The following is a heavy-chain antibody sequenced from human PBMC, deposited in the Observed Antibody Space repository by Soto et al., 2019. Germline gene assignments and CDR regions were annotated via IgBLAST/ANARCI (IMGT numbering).Heavy chain of an antibody. CDR1: GGSISSSSYY. J-gene: IGHJ3*02. CDR2: IYYSGST. Sequence: QLQLQESGPGLVKPSETLSLTCTVSGGSISSSSYYWGWIRQPPGKGLEWIGSIYYSGSTYYNPSLKSRVTISVDTSKNQFSLKLSSVTAADTAVYYCASPIMEGAFDIWGQGTMVTVSS. CDR3: ASPIMEGAFDI. V-gene: IGHV4-39*01. D-gene: IGHD3-16*01.